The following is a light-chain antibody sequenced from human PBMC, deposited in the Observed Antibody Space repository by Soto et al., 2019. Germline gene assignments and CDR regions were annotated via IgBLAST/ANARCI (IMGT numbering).Light chain of an antibody. Sequence: QSVLTQPASVSGSPGQSITISCTETSSDVGGYNYVSWYQQHPGKAPKLIIYEVSNRPSGVSNHFSGSKSGNTASLTISGLQAEDEADYYCSSYTRSSTYVFGTGTKVTVL. CDR2: EVS. CDR3: SSYTRSSTYV. V-gene: IGLV2-14*01. J-gene: IGLJ1*01. CDR1: SSDVGGYNY.